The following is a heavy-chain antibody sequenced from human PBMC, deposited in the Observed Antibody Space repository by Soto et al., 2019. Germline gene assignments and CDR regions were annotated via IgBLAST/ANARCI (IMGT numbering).Heavy chain of an antibody. CDR2: IIPIFGTS. CDR1: AGTFSSYA. CDR3: AREDYYGSGSYYTFNWFDP. D-gene: IGHD3-10*01. V-gene: IGHV1-69*06. Sequence: SVKVSCKASAGTFSSYAISWVRQAPGQGLEWMGRIIPIFGTSSYAQTFQGRVTITADKSTSTAYMELSSLRSEDTAVYYCAREDYYGSGSYYTFNWFDPWGQGTLVTVSS. J-gene: IGHJ5*02.